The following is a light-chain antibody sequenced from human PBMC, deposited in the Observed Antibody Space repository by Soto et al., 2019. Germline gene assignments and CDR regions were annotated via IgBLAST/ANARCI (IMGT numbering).Light chain of an antibody. Sequence: GRAPKLMIYEVSNRPSGVSSRFSGSKSANTASLTISGLQAEDEADYYCSSYSSSNTLYVFGTGTKVTVL. J-gene: IGLJ1*01. CDR3: SSYSSSNTLYV. CDR2: EVS. V-gene: IGLV2-14*01.